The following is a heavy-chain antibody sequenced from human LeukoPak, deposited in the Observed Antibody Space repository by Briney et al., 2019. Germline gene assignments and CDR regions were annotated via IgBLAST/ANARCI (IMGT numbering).Heavy chain of an antibody. CDR1: GFTVSGNY. V-gene: IGHV3-53*01. D-gene: IGHD3-10*01. CDR2: VYTDGNI. CDR3: AKGKFGDPLNY. J-gene: IGHJ4*02. Sequence: GGSLRLSCTASGFTVSGNYMNWVRQAPGKGLEWVSVVYTDGNIYYADSVKGRFTISKDNSKNTVDRLMNSVRAEDTALYYCAKGKFGDPLNYWGQGTLVTVSS.